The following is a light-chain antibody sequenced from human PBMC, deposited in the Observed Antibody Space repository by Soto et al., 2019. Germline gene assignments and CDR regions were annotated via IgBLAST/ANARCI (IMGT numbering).Light chain of an antibody. CDR1: SSNIGSNY. J-gene: IGLJ2*01. V-gene: IGLV1-47*01. CDR3: AVWDDRLSGLV. CDR2: RNN. Sequence: QSVLTQPPSASGTLGQRVTISCSGSSSNIGSNYVYWYHQLPGTAPKLVIYRNNQRPSGVPDRISGSKSGTSASLAISGLRSEDEADYYCAVWDDRLSGLVFGRGTKLTVL.